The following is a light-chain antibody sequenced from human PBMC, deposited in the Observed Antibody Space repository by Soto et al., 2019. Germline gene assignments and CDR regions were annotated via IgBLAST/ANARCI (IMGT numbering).Light chain of an antibody. Sequence: IQLTQSPSTLSASVGDRVSITCRASQSISTWLAWYRQKPGKAPKLLIYGASSLQSGVPSRFSGSGSGTDFTLTISSLQPEDFATYYCLQDYNYPLTFGGGTKVDIK. J-gene: IGKJ4*01. CDR1: QSISTW. V-gene: IGKV1-6*01. CDR2: GAS. CDR3: LQDYNYPLT.